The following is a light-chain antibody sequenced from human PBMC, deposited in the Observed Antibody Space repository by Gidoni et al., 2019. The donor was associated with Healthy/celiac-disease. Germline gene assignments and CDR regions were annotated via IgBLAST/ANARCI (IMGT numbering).Light chain of an antibody. J-gene: IGLJ2*01. CDR1: RSDVGGYNY. CDR3: SSYTSSHVV. V-gene: IGLV2-14*03. CDR2: DVS. Sequence: HSSLTTPAPGSGAPGKSTTTSCTGTRSDVGGYNYVSWYQQHPGKAPKLMIYDVSNRPSGVSNRFSGSKSGNTASLTISGLQAEDEADYYCSSYTSSHVVFGGGTKLTVL.